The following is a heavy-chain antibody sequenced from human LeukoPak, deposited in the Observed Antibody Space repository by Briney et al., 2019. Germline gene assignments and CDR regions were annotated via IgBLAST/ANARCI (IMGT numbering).Heavy chain of an antibody. CDR1: GFTFSSYA. Sequence: GRSLRLSCAASGFTFSSYAMHWVRQAPGKGLEWVAVISYDGSNKYYADSVKGRFTISRDNSKNTLYLQMNSLRAEDTAVYYCARARDIVVVPAALWGQGTLVTVSS. CDR2: ISYDGSNK. D-gene: IGHD2-2*01. CDR3: ARARDIVVVPAAL. J-gene: IGHJ4*02. V-gene: IGHV3-30-3*01.